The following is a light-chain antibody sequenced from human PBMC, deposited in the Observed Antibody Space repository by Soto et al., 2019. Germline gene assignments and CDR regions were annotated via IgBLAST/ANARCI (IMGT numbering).Light chain of an antibody. CDR1: SSDVGGYNH. CDR3: NSHTSSNTRV. J-gene: IGLJ1*01. CDR2: EVS. Sequence: QSVLTQPASVSGSPGQSITISCTGTSSDVGGYNHVSWYQHHPGKAPKLMIYEVSNRPSGVSNRFSGSKSGHTASLTISGLQADDEADYYCNSHTSSNTRVFGTGTKVTVL. V-gene: IGLV2-14*01.